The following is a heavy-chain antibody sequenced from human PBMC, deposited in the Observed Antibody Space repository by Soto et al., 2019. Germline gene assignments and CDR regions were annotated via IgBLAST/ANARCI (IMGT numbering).Heavy chain of an antibody. CDR2: FDPEDGET. D-gene: IGHD3-22*01. V-gene: IGHV1-24*01. CDR3: ATVRNYYDSSGYYFPFDY. J-gene: IGHJ4*02. CDR1: GYTLTELS. Sequence: ASVKVSCKVSGYTLTELSMHWVRQAPGKGREWMGGFDPEDGETIYAQKFQGRVTMTEDTSTDTAYMELSSLRSEDTAVYYCATVRNYYDSSGYYFPFDYWGQGTLVNVSS.